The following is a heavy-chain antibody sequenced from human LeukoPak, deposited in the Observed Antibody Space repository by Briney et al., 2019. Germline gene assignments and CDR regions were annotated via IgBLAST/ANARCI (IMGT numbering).Heavy chain of an antibody. CDR1: GGTFSSYA. D-gene: IGHD6-19*01. CDR2: IIPIFGTA. Sequence: GASVKVSCKASGGTFSSYAISWVRQAPGQALEWMGGIIPIFGTANYAQKFQGRVTITADESTSTAYMELSSLRSEDTAVYYCARPGSSGPPYYFDYWGQGTLVTVSS. V-gene: IGHV1-69*13. J-gene: IGHJ4*02. CDR3: ARPGSSGPPYYFDY.